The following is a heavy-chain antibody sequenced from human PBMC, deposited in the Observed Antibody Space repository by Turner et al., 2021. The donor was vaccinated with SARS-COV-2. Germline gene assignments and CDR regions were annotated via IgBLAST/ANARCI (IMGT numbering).Heavy chain of an antibody. Sequence: QVQLVQSGAEVKKPGAAVKVSCKASGYTFTGYYMHWVRQAPGQGLEWMGWINPNSGGTNYAQKFQGRVTMTRDTSISTAYMELSRLRSDDTAVYYCARGDNWNYYYYGMDVWGQGTTVTVSS. CDR1: GYTFTGYY. V-gene: IGHV1-2*02. CDR3: ARGDNWNYYYYGMDV. D-gene: IGHD1-20*01. CDR2: INPNSGGT. J-gene: IGHJ6*02.